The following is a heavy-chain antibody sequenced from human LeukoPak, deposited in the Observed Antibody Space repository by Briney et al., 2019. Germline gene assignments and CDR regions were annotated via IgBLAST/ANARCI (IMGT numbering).Heavy chain of an antibody. CDR1: GFTFSSYA. Sequence: PGGSLRLSCAASGFTFSSYAMSWVRQAPGKGLEWVSAISGSGGSTYYADSVKGRFTISRDNSKNTPYLQMNSLRAEDTAVYYCAKAEYDILTGQDYWGQGTLVTVSS. J-gene: IGHJ4*02. CDR2: ISGSGGST. V-gene: IGHV3-23*01. CDR3: AKAEYDILTGQDY. D-gene: IGHD3-9*01.